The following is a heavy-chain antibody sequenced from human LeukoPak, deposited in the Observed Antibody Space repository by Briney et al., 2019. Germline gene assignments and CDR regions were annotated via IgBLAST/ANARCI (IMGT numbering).Heavy chain of an antibody. CDR2: IYPGDSDT. CDR3: ARGTRRSMGYYDTFDQ. D-gene: IGHD3-22*01. J-gene: IGHJ4*02. CDR1: GYSFTSYW. Sequence: GEPLKISCKGSGYSFTSYWIGWVRQISGKGLEWMGIIYPGDSDTRYSPSFQGQVTISADKSISTAYLQWSSLKASDTAMYYCARGTRRSMGYYDTFDQWGQGTQVTVSS. V-gene: IGHV5-51*01.